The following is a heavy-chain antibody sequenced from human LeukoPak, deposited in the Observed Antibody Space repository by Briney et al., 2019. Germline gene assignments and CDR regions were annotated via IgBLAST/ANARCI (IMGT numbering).Heavy chain of an antibody. V-gene: IGHV4-34*01. CDR3: AREVVLRYFDWLFEELYFDY. J-gene: IGHJ4*02. D-gene: IGHD3-9*01. CDR1: GGSFSGYY. CDR2: INHSGST. Sequence: PSETLSLTCAVYGGSFSGYYWSWIRQPPGKGLEWIGEINHSGSTNYNPSLKSRVTISVDTSKNQFSLKLSSVTAADTAVYYCAREVVLRYFDWLFEELYFDYWGQGTLVTVSS.